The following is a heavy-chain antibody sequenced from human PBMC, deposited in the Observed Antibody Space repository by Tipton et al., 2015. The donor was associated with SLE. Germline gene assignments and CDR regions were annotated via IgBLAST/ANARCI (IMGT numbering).Heavy chain of an antibody. D-gene: IGHD5-24*01. CDR1: GFTFGDYA. CDR3: TREGVGYNYGFDY. Sequence: SLRLSCTASGFTFGDYAMSWVRQAPGKGLEWVGFIRSKAYGGTTEYAASVKGRFTISRDDSKSIAYLQMNSLKTEDTAVYYCTREGVGYNYGFDYWGQGTLVTVSS. V-gene: IGHV3-49*04. J-gene: IGHJ4*02. CDR2: IRSKAYGGTT.